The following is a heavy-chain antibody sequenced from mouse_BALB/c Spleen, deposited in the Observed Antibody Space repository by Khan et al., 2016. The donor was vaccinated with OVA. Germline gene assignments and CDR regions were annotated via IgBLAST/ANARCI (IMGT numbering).Heavy chain of an antibody. Sequence: QVRLQQSGAELVRPGVSVKISCKGSGYTFTDYAMHWVKQSPAKSLEWIGVISTYYGDANYNQKFKGKATMTVDKSSSTAYMELARLTSEDSAIYYCARSHSGCAYWGQGTLVTVS. J-gene: IGHJ3*01. V-gene: IGHV1S137*01. CDR1: GYTFTDYA. CDR3: ARSHSGCAY. CDR2: ISTYYGDA.